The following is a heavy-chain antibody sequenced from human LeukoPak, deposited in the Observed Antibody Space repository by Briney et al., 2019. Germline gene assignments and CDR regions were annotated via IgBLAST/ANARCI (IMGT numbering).Heavy chain of an antibody. J-gene: IGHJ4*02. D-gene: IGHD2-15*01. CDR1: GYSFLNYW. Sequence: ESLKISCKGSGYSFLNYWFGWVRQMPGKGLEWMGIIDPPDSTTRYSPSFQGTVTISDRKSISTAYLQWNSLKASDTAMYYCARPVAANLWADSWGQGTLVTVSS. CDR2: IDPPDSTT. CDR3: ARPVAANLWADS. V-gene: IGHV5-51*01.